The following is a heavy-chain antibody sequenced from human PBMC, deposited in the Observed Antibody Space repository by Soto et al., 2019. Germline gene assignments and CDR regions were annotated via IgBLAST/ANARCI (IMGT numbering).Heavy chain of an antibody. Sequence: GESLKISCKGSGYTFTGHYMHWVRQAPGQGLEWMGWINPNSGGTNYAQKFQGWVTMTRDTSISTAYMELSRLRSDDTAVYYCARELLWFGELLYTYGMDVRGQGTTVTVSS. V-gene: IGHV1-2*04. D-gene: IGHD3-10*01. CDR3: ARELLWFGELLYTYGMDV. J-gene: IGHJ6*02. CDR1: GYTFTGHY. CDR2: INPNSGGT.